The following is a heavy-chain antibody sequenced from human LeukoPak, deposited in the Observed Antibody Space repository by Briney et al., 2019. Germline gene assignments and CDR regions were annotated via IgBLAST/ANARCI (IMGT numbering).Heavy chain of an antibody. CDR1: GYTFTDYY. CDR2: INPRSGGI. V-gene: IGHV1-2*06. Sequence: ASVNVSCTTSGYTFTDYYIHWVRQAPGQRLKWMGRINPRSGGINYAQKFQGRVTMTRDTAISTAYMDLSGLRSDDTAVYYCAREAGGSDTYYLDYWGQGVLVTVSS. D-gene: IGHD1-26*01. J-gene: IGHJ4*02. CDR3: AREAGGSDTYYLDY.